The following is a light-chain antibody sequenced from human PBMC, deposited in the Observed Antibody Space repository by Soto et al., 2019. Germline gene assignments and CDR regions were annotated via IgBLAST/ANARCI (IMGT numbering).Light chain of an antibody. V-gene: IGLV1-40*01. CDR3: QSYDTTLRTPL. Sequence: QAVVTQPPSVSGAPGQRVIISFTGSSSNIGAGHAVHWYQQLPGTAPRLLIHGDNNRPSGAPDRFSASKSDTSASLAIAWLQAEDEANYYCQSYDTTLRTPLFGGGTKLTVL. CDR2: GDN. J-gene: IGLJ2*01. CDR1: SSNIGAGHA.